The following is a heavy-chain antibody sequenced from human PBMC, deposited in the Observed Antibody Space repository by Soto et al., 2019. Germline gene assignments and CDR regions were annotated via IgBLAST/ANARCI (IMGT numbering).Heavy chain of an antibody. V-gene: IGHV4-4*07. CDR3: AREYYDSSGYSNWFDP. CDR1: GGSISSYY. CDR2: IYTSGST. Sequence: QVQLQESGPGLVKPSETLSLTCTVSGGSISSYYWSWIRQPAGKGLEWLGRIYTSGSTNYNPSLKSRVTMSVDTSKNQFSLKLSSVTAADTAVYYCAREYYDSSGYSNWFDPWGQGTLVTVSS. D-gene: IGHD3-22*01. J-gene: IGHJ5*02.